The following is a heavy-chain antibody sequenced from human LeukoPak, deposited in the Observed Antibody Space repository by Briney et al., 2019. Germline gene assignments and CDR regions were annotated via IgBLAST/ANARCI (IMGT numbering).Heavy chain of an antibody. CDR2: IFPGDSDT. Sequence: GESLKISCKGYGDRFTSYWGAWVRQMPGKSLEWMGIIFPGDSDTRYSPSIQGQVTISVDRSISTAYLQWSSLKASDTAIYYCARRPLHSQNWLAPWGQGTLVTVSS. CDR1: GDRFTSYW. J-gene: IGHJ5*02. V-gene: IGHV5-51*01. CDR3: ARRPLHSQNWLAP.